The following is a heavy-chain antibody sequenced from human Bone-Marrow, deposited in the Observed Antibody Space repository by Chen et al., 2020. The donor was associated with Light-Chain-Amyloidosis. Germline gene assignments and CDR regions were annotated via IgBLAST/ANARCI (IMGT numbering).Heavy chain of an antibody. D-gene: IGHD6-19*01. Sequence: DVQLVESGGGLIQPGESLRLSCAASGFTFSDYYMHWVRQGPGKGLVWVSRSNGDGTDIKYADSVRGRFTISRDSAKNTVDLQMNSLRTEDTAVYYCARSVAGTFDYWGQGALVTVSS. V-gene: IGHV3-74*01. J-gene: IGHJ4*02. CDR2: SNGDGTDI. CDR3: ARSVAGTFDY. CDR1: GFTFSDYY.